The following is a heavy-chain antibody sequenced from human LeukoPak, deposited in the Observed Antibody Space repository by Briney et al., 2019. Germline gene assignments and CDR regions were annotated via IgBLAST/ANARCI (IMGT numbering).Heavy chain of an antibody. D-gene: IGHD5-12*01. CDR1: GFTFSTYS. CDR2: ISSGGDIT. Sequence: GGSLRLSCAASGFTFSTYSLTWVRQAPGKGLEWVSAISSGGDITYYADSVKGRFTISRDNSKNTLYLQMNNLRAGDTAAYYCAKGKIPNIMGGSGIDAWGQGTTVTVSS. J-gene: IGHJ6*02. V-gene: IGHV3-23*01. CDR3: AKGKIPNIMGGSGIDA.